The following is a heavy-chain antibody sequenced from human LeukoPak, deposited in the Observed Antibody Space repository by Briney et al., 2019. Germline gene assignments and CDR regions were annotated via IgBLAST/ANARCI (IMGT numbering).Heavy chain of an antibody. CDR3: ARSVPDYTRFDY. D-gene: IGHD4-11*01. Sequence: GGSLRLSCVASGFTFSGYWMFWVRQAPGKGLEWVSAISGSGGSTYYADSVKGRFTISRDNSKNTLYLEMSSLRAEDTALYFCARSVPDYTRFDYWGQGALVTVSS. CDR2: ISGSGGST. J-gene: IGHJ4*02. V-gene: IGHV3-23*01. CDR1: GFTFSGYW.